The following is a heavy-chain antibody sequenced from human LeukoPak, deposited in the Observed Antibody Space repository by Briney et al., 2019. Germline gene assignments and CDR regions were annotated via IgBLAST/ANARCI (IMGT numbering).Heavy chain of an antibody. J-gene: IGHJ6*02. CDR2: IIPILGIA. CDR3: ARPGIDYGMDV. Sequence: SVKVSCKASGGTFSSYAISWVRQAPGQGLEWMGRIIPILGIANYAQKFQGRVTITADKSTSTAYMELSSLRSEDTAVYYCARPGIDYGMDVWGQGTTVTVSS. CDR1: GGTFSSYA. V-gene: IGHV1-69*04. D-gene: IGHD6-13*01.